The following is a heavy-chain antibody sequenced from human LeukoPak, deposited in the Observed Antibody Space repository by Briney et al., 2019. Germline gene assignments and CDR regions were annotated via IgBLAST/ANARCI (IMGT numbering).Heavy chain of an antibody. Sequence: PGGSLRLSCAASGFTFSSYSMNWVRQAPGKGLEWVPSISSSSSYIYYADSVKGRFTISRDNAKNSLYLQMNSLRAEDTAVYYCARDLVLLEYYYDSSGYYGDYWGQRTLVTVSS. CDR3: ARDLVLLEYYYDSSGYYGDY. CDR1: GFTFSSYS. CDR2: ISSSSSYI. D-gene: IGHD3-22*01. J-gene: IGHJ4*02. V-gene: IGHV3-21*01.